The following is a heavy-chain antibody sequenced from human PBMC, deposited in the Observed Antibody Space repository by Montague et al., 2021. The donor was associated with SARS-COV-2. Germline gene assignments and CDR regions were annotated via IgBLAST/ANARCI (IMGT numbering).Heavy chain of an antibody. V-gene: IGHV4-59*12. J-gene: IGHJ4*02. CDR2: INYSGST. CDR1: GGSISSCY. D-gene: IGHD6-13*01. CDR3: ARAPIYRSSWYAYFDY. Sequence: SETLSLTCTVSGGSISSCYWSWIRQPPGKGLEWIGYINYSGSTHYNPSXXSRVTLSKDTSKNQFSLRLTSVTAADTAMYFCARAPIYRSSWYAYFDYWGQGTLVTVSS.